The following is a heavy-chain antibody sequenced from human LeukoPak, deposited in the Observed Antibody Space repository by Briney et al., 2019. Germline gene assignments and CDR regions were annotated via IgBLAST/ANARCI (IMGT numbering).Heavy chain of an antibody. CDR2: SYYSGST. V-gene: IGHV4-59*01. CDR1: GGSISSYY. J-gene: IGHJ4*02. D-gene: IGHD3-10*01. CDR3: ASRRFGEFHDY. Sequence: PSETLSLTCTVSGGSISSYYWSWIRQPPGKGLEWIGYSYYSGSTNYNPSLKSRVTISVVTSKNQFSLKLSSVTAADTAVYYCASRRFGEFHDYWGQGTLVTVSS.